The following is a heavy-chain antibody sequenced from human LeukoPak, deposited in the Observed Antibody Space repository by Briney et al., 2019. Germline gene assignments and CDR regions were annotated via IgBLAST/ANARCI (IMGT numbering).Heavy chain of an antibody. CDR2: ISGSGGST. D-gene: IGHD1-7*01. CDR1: GFTFSSYS. CDR3: AKEGKTRNWNYFQAKPVY. J-gene: IGHJ4*02. V-gene: IGHV3-23*01. Sequence: GGSLRLSCAASGFTFSSYSMMWVRQAPGKGLEWVSGISGSGGSTFYADSVKGRFTISRDNSKNTLFLQMNSLRVEDTAIYYCAKEGKTRNWNYFQAKPVYWGQGALVTVSS.